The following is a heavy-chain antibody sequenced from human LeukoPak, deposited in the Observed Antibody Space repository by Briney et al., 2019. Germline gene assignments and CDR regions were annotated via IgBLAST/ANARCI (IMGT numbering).Heavy chain of an antibody. J-gene: IGHJ3*02. Sequence: SETLSLTCTVSGGSISSSTYYWGWIRQPPGKGLEWIGSIFYSGRTYYNPSLKSRVTISVDTSRNQFSLKLSSVTAADTAVYYCARDLTAMIGALGASDIWGQGTMVTVSS. V-gene: IGHV4-39*07. CDR1: GGSISSSTYY. CDR2: IFYSGRT. CDR3: ARDLTAMIGALGASDI. D-gene: IGHD3-22*01.